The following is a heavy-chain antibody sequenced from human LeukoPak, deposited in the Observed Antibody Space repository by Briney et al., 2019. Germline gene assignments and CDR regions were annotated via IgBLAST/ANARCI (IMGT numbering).Heavy chain of an antibody. CDR3: ARLPTFYYDSSGYHYDY. Sequence: GGSLRLSCVASGFTFNNYAMSWVRQAPGRGLEWASSTAGSGISKDYADSVKGRFTISKDKSKNTLYLQMDNLRAEDTCVYFCARLPTFYYDSSGYHYDYWGQGTLVTVSS. CDR2: TAGSGISK. D-gene: IGHD3-22*01. CDR1: GFTFNNYA. V-gene: IGHV3-23*01. J-gene: IGHJ4*02.